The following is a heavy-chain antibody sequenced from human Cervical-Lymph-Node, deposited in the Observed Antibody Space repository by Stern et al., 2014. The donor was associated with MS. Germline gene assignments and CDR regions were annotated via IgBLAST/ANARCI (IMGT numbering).Heavy chain of an antibody. J-gene: IGHJ4*02. D-gene: IGHD2-2*01. CDR3: AKAKAPIVVVPAAPGDY. CDR2: ISYDGSNK. CDR1: GFTLSSYG. Sequence: VQLVESGGGVVQPGRSLRLSCAASGFTLSSYGMHWVRQAPGQGLEWVAVISYDGSNKYYADSVKGRFTISRDNSKNTLYLQMNSLRAEDTAVYYCAKAKAPIVVVPAAPGDYWGQGTLVTVSS. V-gene: IGHV3-30*18.